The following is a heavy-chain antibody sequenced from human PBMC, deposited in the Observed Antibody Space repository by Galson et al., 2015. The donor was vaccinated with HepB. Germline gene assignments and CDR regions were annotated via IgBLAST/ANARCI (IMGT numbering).Heavy chain of an antibody. Sequence: SVKVSCKASGYTFTSYGISWVRQAPGQGLEWMGWISAYNGNTNYAQKPQGRVTMTTDTSTSTAYMELRSLRSDDTAVYYCARGNQGIAAAGMDYYYGMDVWGQGTTVTVSS. D-gene: IGHD6-13*01. CDR2: ISAYNGNT. CDR3: ARGNQGIAAAGMDYYYGMDV. V-gene: IGHV1-18*01. CDR1: GYTFTSYG. J-gene: IGHJ6*02.